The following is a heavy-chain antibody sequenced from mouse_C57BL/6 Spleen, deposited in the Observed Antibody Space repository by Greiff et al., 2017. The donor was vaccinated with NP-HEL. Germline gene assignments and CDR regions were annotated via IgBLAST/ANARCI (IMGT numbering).Heavy chain of an antibody. CDR2: IRNKANGYTT. CDR3: ARRYTTYWYFDV. Sequence: EVKLVESGGGLVQPGGSLSLSCAASGFTFTDYYMSWVRQPPGKALEWLGFIRNKANGYTTEYSASVKGRFTISRDNSQSILYLQMNALRAEDSATYYCARRYTTYWYFDVWGTGTTVTVSS. D-gene: IGHD2-12*01. V-gene: IGHV7-3*01. J-gene: IGHJ1*03. CDR1: GFTFTDYY.